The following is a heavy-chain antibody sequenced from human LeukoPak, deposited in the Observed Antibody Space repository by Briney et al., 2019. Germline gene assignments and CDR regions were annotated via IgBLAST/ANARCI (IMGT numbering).Heavy chain of an antibody. CDR3: ARDWGTYGDAFDY. J-gene: IGHJ4*02. CDR2: IKQDGSEK. Sequence: GGSLRLSCAASGFTFNDHYMDWVRQAPGKGLEWVANIKQDGSEKYYVDSVKGRFTISRDNAKNSLYLQMNSLRAEDTAVYYCARDWGTYGDAFDYWGQGTLVTVSS. D-gene: IGHD4-17*01. CDR1: GFTFNDHY. V-gene: IGHV3-7*03.